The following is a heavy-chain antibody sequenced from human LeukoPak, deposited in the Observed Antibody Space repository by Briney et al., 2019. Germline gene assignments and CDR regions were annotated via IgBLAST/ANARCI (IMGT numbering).Heavy chain of an antibody. V-gene: IGHV1-69*13. CDR1: GGTFSSYA. Sequence: ASVKVSCKASGGTFSSYAISWVRQAPGQGLEWMGGIIPIFGTANYAQKFQGRVTITAAESTSTAYMELSSLRSDDTAVYYCAREPHHTIWGQGTLVTVSS. CDR3: AREPHHTI. J-gene: IGHJ4*02. CDR2: IIPIFGTA. D-gene: IGHD3-3*01.